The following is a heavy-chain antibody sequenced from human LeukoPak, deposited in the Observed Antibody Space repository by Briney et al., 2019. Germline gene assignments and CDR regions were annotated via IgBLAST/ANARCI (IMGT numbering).Heavy chain of an antibody. CDR2: ISGSGGST. D-gene: IGHD3-22*01. CDR1: GFTFSSYA. J-gene: IGHJ6*02. Sequence: GASLRLSCAASGFTFSSYAMSWVRQAPGKGLEWVSAISGSGGSTYYADSVKGRFTISRDNSKNTLYLQMNSLRAEDTAVYYCAKAHYYDSSSYYPIASMDVWGQGTTVTVSS. CDR3: AKAHYYDSSSYYPIASMDV. V-gene: IGHV3-23*01.